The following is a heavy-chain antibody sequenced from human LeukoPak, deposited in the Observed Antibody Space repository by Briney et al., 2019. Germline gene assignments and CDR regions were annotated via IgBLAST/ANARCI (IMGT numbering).Heavy chain of an antibody. V-gene: IGHV1-24*01. Sequence: ASVKVSRTVSGYTLTEFSMHRVRQTPGKGHERMGGYYNKKLETIYARKFQGKVTMTEDTSTDTAYMELSSLRSEDTAVYYCAAERLYGILDYWGQGTLVTVSS. CDR1: GYTLTEFS. D-gene: IGHD6-25*01. CDR3: AAERLYGILDY. CDR2: YYNKKLET. J-gene: IGHJ4*02.